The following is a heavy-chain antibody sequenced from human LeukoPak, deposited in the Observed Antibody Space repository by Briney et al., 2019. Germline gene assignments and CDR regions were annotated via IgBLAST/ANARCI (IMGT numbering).Heavy chain of an antibody. CDR2: IYTSGST. Sequence: SETLSLTCTVSGGSISSYYWSWIRQPAGKGLEWIGRIYTSGSTNYNPSLKSRVTMSVDTSKNQFSLKLSSVTAADTAVYYCARSTEGYSNSAPAGYYYYMDVWGKGTTVTVSS. J-gene: IGHJ6*03. CDR1: GGSISSYY. V-gene: IGHV4-4*07. D-gene: IGHD4-11*01. CDR3: ARSTEGYSNSAPAGYYYYMDV.